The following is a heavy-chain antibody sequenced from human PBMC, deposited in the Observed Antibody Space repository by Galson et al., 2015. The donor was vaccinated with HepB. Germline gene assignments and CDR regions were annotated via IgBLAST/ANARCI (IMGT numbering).Heavy chain of an antibody. Sequence: SVKVSCKASGYTFTNYGITWVRQAPGQGLEWMGWISAYSGDTKYAQRLQGRVTMTTDTSTGIAYMELRSLRSDDTAVYFCARGSIVVVPAPNGKLPGGYDQGVTAFDYWGQGTLVTVSS. CDR2: ISAYSGDT. J-gene: IGHJ4*02. D-gene: IGHD2-2*01. CDR1: GYTFTNYG. V-gene: IGHV1-18*04. CDR3: ARGSIVVVPAPNGKLPGGYDQGVTAFDY.